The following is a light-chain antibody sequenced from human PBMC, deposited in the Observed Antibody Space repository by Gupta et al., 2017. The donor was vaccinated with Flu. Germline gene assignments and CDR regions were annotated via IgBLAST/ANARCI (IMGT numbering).Light chain of an antibody. J-gene: IGLJ3*02. CDR1: FSDVGAYNY. CDR3: CSYATPYAWV. CDR2: GVA. V-gene: IGLV2-11*03. Sequence: SVTISCTGTFSDVGAYNYVSWYQQHPGKAPNLIISGVARRPSGVPGRFSGSKSANTASLTISGLQPVDEADYYCCSYATPYAWVFGGGTKLTVL.